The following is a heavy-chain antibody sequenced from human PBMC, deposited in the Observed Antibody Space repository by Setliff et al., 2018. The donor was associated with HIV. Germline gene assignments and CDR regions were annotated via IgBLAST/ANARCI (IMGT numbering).Heavy chain of an antibody. D-gene: IGHD3-16*01. CDR3: AWGTQRPIDS. V-gene: IGHV1-69-2*01. Sequence: ASVKVSCKVSGYTFPDYYMQWVRQAPGKGLEWMGLIDPDRGDTVYAEKFQGRVTITADRSIDIAYMKLTSLRSEDTAMYFGAWGTQRPIDSWGQGTLVTVSS. CDR2: IDPDRGDT. CDR1: GYTFPDYY. J-gene: IGHJ4*02.